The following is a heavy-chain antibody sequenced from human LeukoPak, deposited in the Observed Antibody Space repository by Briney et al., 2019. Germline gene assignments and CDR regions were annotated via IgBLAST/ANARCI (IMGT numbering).Heavy chain of an antibody. V-gene: IGHV3-21*01. CDR3: ARGDKQLLFNRNKGGFDP. J-gene: IGHJ5*02. Sequence: GGSLRLSCAASGFTFSSYSMNWVRQAPGKGLEWVSSISSSSYIYYADSVKGRLTISRDNAKNSLYLQMNSLRAEDTAVYYCARGDKQLLFNRNKGGFDPWGQGALVTVSS. CDR1: GFTFSSYS. D-gene: IGHD1-14*01. CDR2: ISSSSYI.